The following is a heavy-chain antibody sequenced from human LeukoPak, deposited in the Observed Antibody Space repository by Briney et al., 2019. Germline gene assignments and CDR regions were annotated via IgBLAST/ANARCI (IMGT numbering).Heavy chain of an antibody. D-gene: IGHD4-17*01. CDR2: IYYSGST. CDR1: GGSISSGDYY. V-gene: IGHV4-30-4*01. J-gene: IGHJ4*02. CDR3: ASATDYGDYHLTY. Sequence: SETLSLTCTVSGGSISSGDYYWSCIRQPPGKGLECIGYIYYSGSTYYNPSLKSRVTISVDTSKNQFSLKLSSVTAADTAVYYCASATDYGDYHLTYWGQGTLVTVSS.